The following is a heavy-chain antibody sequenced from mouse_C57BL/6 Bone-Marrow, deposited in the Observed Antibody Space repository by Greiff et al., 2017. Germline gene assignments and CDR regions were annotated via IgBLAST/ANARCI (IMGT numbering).Heavy chain of an antibody. CDR2: IWWDDDK. D-gene: IGHD1-1*01. Sequence: QVTLKESGPGILQPSQTLSLTCSFSGFSLSTFGMGVGWIRQPSGKGLEWLAHIWWDDDKYYNPALKSRLTISKDTSKNQVFLKIAIVDTADTATYYCARMYYYGSSPFDYWGQGTTLTVSS. CDR3: ARMYYYGSSPFDY. CDR1: GFSLSTFGMG. J-gene: IGHJ2*01. V-gene: IGHV8-8*01.